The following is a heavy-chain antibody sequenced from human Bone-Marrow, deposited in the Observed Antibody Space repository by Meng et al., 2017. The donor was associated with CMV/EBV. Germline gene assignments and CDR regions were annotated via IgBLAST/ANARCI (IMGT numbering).Heavy chain of an antibody. CDR2: INPNSGGT. J-gene: IGHJ6*02. D-gene: IGHD2-2*01. V-gene: IGHV1-2*02. Sequence: ASVKVSCKASGYTFTGYYMHWVRQAPGQGLEWMGWINPNSGGTNYAQKFQGRVTMTRDTPISTAYMELSRLRSDDTAVYYCAREGGSPGGVGSSSTSSYYYYGMDVWGQGTTVTVSS. CDR1: GYTFTGYY. CDR3: AREGGSPGGVGSSSTSSYYYYGMDV.